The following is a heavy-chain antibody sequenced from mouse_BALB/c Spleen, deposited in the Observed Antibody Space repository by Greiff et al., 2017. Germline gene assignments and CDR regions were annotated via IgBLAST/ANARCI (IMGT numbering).Heavy chain of an antibody. Sequence: EVMLVESGAELVKPGASVKLSCTASGFNIKDTYMHWVKQRPEQGLEWIGRIDPANGNTKYDPKFQGKATITADTSSNTAYLQLSSLTSEDAAVYYCAPRAMDYWGQGTSVTVSS. CDR3: APRAMDY. V-gene: IGHV14-3*02. J-gene: IGHJ4*01. CDR2: IDPANGNT. CDR1: GFNIKDTY.